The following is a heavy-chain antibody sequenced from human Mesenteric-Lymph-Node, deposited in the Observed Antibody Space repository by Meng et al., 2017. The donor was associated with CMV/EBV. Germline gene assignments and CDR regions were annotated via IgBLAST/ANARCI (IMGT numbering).Heavy chain of an antibody. CDR1: GFTFSSYS. D-gene: IGHD3-10*01. V-gene: IGHV3-21*01. Sequence: GESLKISCAASGFTFSSYSMNWVRQAPGKGLEWVSSISSSSSYIYYADSVKGRFTISRDNAKNSLYLQMNSLRAEDTAVYYCASLSIPGAIFYYGMDVWGQGTTVTVSS. CDR3: ASLSIPGAIFYYGMDV. J-gene: IGHJ6*02. CDR2: ISSSSSYI.